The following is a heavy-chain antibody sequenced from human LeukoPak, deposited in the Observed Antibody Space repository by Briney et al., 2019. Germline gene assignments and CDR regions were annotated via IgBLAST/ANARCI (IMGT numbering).Heavy chain of an antibody. CDR3: ARVPITLAGTKDAKYFQH. CDR2: INSDGSST. Sequence: PGGSLRLSCAASGFVFKDYHVHWVRQAPGKGLVWVSRINSDGSSTSYADSVKGRFTISRDNAKNTLYLQMNSLRAEDTAVYYCARVPITLAGTKDAKYFQHWGQGTLVTVSS. D-gene: IGHD6-19*01. CDR1: GFVFKDYH. J-gene: IGHJ1*01. V-gene: IGHV3-74*01.